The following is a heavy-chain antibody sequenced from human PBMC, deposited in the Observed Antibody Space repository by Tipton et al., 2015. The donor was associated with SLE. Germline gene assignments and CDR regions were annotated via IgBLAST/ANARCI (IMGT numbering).Heavy chain of an antibody. Sequence: TLSLTCTVSSYSISSSYYWGWIRQPPGKGLEWIGSIYHSGSIYYSGNTYYNPSLESRATISADTFKNQFSLKVTSVTAADTAVYFCARIHPNNYGDYGPFDYWGQGILVTVSS. J-gene: IGHJ4*02. V-gene: IGHV4-38-2*02. D-gene: IGHD4-17*01. CDR3: ARIHPNNYGDYGPFDY. CDR1: SYSISSSYY. CDR2: IYYSGNT.